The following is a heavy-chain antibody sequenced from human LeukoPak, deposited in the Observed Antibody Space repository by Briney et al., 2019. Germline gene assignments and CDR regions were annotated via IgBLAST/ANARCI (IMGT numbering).Heavy chain of an antibody. CDR3: ARDSLTDYGGNEVAFDI. Sequence: GGSLRLSCAASGFTFSSYAMSWVRQAPGKGLEWVSAISGSGGSTYYADSVKGRFTISRDNSKSTLYLQMNSLRAEDTAVYYCARDSLTDYGGNEVAFDIWGQGTMVTVSS. D-gene: IGHD4-23*01. V-gene: IGHV3-23*01. CDR1: GFTFSSYA. J-gene: IGHJ3*02. CDR2: ISGSGGST.